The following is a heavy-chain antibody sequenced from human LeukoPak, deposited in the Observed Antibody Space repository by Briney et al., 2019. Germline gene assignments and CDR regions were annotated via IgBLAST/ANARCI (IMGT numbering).Heavy chain of an antibody. J-gene: IGHJ5*02. D-gene: IGHD6-13*01. Sequence: SETLSLTCTVSGGSISSYYWSWIRQPPGKGLEWIGYIYYSGSTNYNPSLKSRVTISVDTSKNQFSLKLSSVTAADTAVYYCARALVAAAGTRRFDPWGQGTLVTVSS. CDR3: ARALVAAAGTRRFDP. V-gene: IGHV4-59*01. CDR1: GGSISSYY. CDR2: IYYSGST.